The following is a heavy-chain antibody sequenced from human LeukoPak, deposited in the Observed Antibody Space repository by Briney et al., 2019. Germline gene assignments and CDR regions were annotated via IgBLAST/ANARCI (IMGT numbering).Heavy chain of an antibody. V-gene: IGHV3-43*01. Sequence: GGSLRLSCATSGFNFDRYTIHWVRQAPGKGLEWVSLAGWAGGTTYYSDSVRGRFTISGDSGKNSVYLQMNSLTTDDTAFYFCAKELDTMFFDYWGQGALVTVSS. CDR3: AKELDTMFFDY. D-gene: IGHD5-18*01. J-gene: IGHJ4*02. CDR1: GFNFDRYT. CDR2: AGWAGGTT.